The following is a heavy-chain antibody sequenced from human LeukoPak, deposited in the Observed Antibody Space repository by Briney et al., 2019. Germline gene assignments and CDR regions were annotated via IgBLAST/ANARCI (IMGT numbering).Heavy chain of an antibody. J-gene: IGHJ4*02. CDR2: IYYSGTT. V-gene: IGHV4-31*03. D-gene: IGHD3-10*01. CDR3: ARTWVGTIRGVTGKTDY. CDR1: GGSMGGYY. Sequence: SETLSLTCTVSGGSMGGYYWSWIRQLPGKGLEWIGYIYYSGTTYYNPSLKSRLTLSVDTSKNQFSLKPRSVTAADTAVYYCARTWVGTIRGVTGKTDYWGQGTLVTVSS.